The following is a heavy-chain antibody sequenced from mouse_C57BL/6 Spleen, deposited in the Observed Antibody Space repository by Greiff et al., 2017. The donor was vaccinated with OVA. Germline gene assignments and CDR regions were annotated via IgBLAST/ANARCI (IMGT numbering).Heavy chain of an antibody. CDR3: ARYNDYDSAWFAY. J-gene: IGHJ3*01. V-gene: IGHV1-7*01. CDR1: GYTFTSYW. CDR2: INPSSGYT. D-gene: IGHD2-4*01. Sequence: VQLQQSGAELAKPGASVKLSCKASGYTFTSYWMHWVKQRPGQGLEWIGYINPSSGYTKYNQKFKDKAPLTADKSSSTAYMQLSSLTYEDSAVYYCARYNDYDSAWFAYWGQGTLVTVSA.